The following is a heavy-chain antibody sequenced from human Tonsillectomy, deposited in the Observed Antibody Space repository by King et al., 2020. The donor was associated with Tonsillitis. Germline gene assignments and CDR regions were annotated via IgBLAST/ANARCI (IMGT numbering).Heavy chain of an antibody. CDR3: ATSWTPSSIAALVY. CDR1: RYTFTDYY. J-gene: IGHJ4*02. D-gene: IGHD6-6*01. CDR2: INPNSGGT. V-gene: IGHV1-2*02. Sequence: HEQLVQSGAEVKKPGASVRVSCKASRYTFTDYYMHWVRQAPGQGLEWMGWINPNSGGTIYAQKFQGRVTMPRDTSISTAYMELSRLRSDDTAVYYCATSWTPSSIAALVYWGQGTRVTVSS.